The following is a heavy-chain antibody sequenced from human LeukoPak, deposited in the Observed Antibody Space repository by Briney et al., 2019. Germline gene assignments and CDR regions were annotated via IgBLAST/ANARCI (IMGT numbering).Heavy chain of an antibody. Sequence: PGGSLRLSCAASGFTFSRHWMSWVRQAPGKGLEWVAHIKPDGSQKYYVDSVKGRFTISRDNAEKSLFLQMNSLRAEDTAVYYCVRDGPAFLDFDYWGQGTLVTVSS. V-gene: IGHV3-7*01. CDR1: GFTFSRHW. CDR2: IKPDGSQK. J-gene: IGHJ4*02. CDR3: VRDGPAFLDFDY. D-gene: IGHD2-2*01.